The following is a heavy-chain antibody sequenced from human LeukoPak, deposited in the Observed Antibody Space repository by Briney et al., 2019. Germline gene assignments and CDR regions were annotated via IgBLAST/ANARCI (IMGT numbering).Heavy chain of an antibody. CDR1: GGSFSGYY. V-gene: IGHV4-34*01. Sequence: SETLSLTCAVYGGSFSGYYWSWIRQPPGKGLEWIGEINHSGSTNYNPSLKSRVTISVDTSKNQFSLKLSSVTAADTAVYYCTRGSIAYYYMDVWGKGTTVTISS. CDR2: INHSGST. J-gene: IGHJ6*03. D-gene: IGHD3-22*01. CDR3: TRGSIAYYYMDV.